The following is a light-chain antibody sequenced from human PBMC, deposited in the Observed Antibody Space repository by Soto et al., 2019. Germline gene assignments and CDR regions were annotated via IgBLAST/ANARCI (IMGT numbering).Light chain of an antibody. CDR3: HQDNNCSSYT. V-gene: IGKV1-5*01. CDR2: DAS. Sequence: DIQMTQSPSTLSASVGDRVTLTCRASQRSSSWLAWYQQKAGKAPKFLIYDASTLQTGVPSRFSGSRAGTEFTFTISSLQPHDFPTYYCHQDNNCSSYTFGNGTKLEIK. CDR1: QRSSSW. J-gene: IGKJ2*01.